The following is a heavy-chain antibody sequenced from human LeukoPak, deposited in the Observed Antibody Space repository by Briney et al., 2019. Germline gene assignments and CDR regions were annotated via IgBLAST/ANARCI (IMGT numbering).Heavy chain of an antibody. V-gene: IGHV1-2*02. J-gene: IGHJ4*02. CDR3: ARENRPGGDFRAPYTAY. Sequence: GASVKVSCKASGYTFTGYYMHWVRQAPGQGLEWMGWINPNSGGTNYAQKFQGRVTMTRDTSISTAYMELSRLRSDDTAVYYCARENRPGGDFRAPYTAYWGQGTLVTVSS. CDR1: GYTFTGYY. D-gene: IGHD2-2*02. CDR2: INPNSGGT.